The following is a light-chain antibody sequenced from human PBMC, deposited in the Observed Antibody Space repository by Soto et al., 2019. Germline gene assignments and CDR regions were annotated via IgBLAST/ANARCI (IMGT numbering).Light chain of an antibody. Sequence: AIVMTQSPSSLSVSLGDRATISCRASQAVSSDLGWSQQKPGEAPKVLIYCASSLSTGIPSRFSGSGSGTDCTLTISSLQPEDLASYYCLQDNSLPLTFGGGTKVEMK. CDR3: LQDNSLPLT. J-gene: IGKJ4*02. CDR2: CAS. V-gene: IGKV1-6*01. CDR1: QAVSSD.